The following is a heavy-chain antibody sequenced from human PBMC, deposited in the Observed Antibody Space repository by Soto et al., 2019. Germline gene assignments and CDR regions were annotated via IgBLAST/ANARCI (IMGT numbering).Heavy chain of an antibody. Sequence: LSXTCTVSCGSNSTYYGHWPQTPPVQGLECVVYIYYAGSTNYNPSLRSRVTISIDASKNQFSLKLSSVTAADTAMYYCARGKGNYDCLKGWFDPWGQGSLATYSS. J-gene: IGHJ5*02. CDR1: CGSNSTYY. D-gene: IGHD5-12*01. CDR2: IYYAGST. CDR3: ARGKGNYDCLKGWFDP. V-gene: IGHV4-59*01.